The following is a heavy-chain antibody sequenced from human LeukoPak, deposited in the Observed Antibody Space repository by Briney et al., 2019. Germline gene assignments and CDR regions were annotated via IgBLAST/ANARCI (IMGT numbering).Heavy chain of an antibody. J-gene: IGHJ4*02. V-gene: IGHV1-18*01. Sequence: ASVKVSCKASGNTFTNYGISWVRQAPGQGLEWMGWISAYNGNTNYAQKLQGRVTMTTDTSTSTAYMELRSLRSDDTAVYYCARVGLAYCGGDSYYSWGQGTLVTVSS. CDR1: GNTFTNYG. CDR2: ISAYNGNT. D-gene: IGHD2-21*02. CDR3: ARVGLAYCGGDSYYS.